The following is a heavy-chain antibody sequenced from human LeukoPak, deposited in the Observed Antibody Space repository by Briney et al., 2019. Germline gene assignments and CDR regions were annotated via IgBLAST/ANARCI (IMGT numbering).Heavy chain of an antibody. CDR3: TTDPKEYYYYYGMDV. CDR1: GFTFSNAW. Sequence: GGSHRLSCAASGFTFSNAWMSWVRQAPGKGLEWVGRIKSKTDGGTTDYAAPVKGRFTISRDDSKNTLYLQMNSLKTEDTAVYYCTTDPKEYYYYYGMDVWGQGTTVTVSS. CDR2: IKSKTDGGTT. J-gene: IGHJ6*02. V-gene: IGHV3-15*01.